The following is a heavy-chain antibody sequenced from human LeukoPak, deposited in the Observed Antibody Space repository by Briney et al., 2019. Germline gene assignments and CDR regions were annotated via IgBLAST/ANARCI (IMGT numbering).Heavy chain of an antibody. CDR2: ISGSGVST. CDR1: GFTFSSYD. CDR3: AKDLVYMDV. Sequence: GGSLRLSCAASGFTFSSYDMSWVSQAPGKGLEWVSGISGSGVSTYYADSVKGRFTISRDNSKNTLYLQMNSLRAEDTAVYYCAKDLVYMDVWGKGTTVTVSS. J-gene: IGHJ6*03. V-gene: IGHV3-23*01.